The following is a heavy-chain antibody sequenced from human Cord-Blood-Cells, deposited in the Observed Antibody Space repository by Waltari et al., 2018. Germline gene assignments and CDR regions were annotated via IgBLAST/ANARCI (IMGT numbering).Heavy chain of an antibody. V-gene: IGHV1-2*02. CDR1: GYTFTGYY. CDR3: ARDRELGIWYFDL. Sequence: HVQPVQSGAEAQKPAASVQVSCKASGYTFTGYYMHLVRQAPGQGLEWMGWINPNSRGTNYAQKFQGRVTMTRDTSISTAYMELSRLRSDDTAVYYCARDRELGIWYFDLWGRGTLVTVSS. D-gene: IGHD7-27*01. J-gene: IGHJ2*01. CDR2: INPNSRGT.